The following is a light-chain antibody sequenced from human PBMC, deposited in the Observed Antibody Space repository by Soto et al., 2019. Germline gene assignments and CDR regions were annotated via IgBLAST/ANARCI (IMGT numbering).Light chain of an antibody. V-gene: IGKV1-17*01. CDR3: VHHNTYPLA. J-gene: IGKJ1*01. Sequence: DIQMSQSPSSLSASVGARVTITCRPSQVISNDLVWYQQKPGKAPKRLMYTGSSLESGVPSRFSGPGSGTEFTLTITSLQPEDYATYYCVHHNTYPLAFGQGTKVDIK. CDR1: QVISND. CDR2: TGS.